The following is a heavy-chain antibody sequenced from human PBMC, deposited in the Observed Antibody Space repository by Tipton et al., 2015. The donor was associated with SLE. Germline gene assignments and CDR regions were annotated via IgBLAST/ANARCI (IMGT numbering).Heavy chain of an antibody. CDR1: GGSFSGYY. D-gene: IGHD3-3*01. V-gene: IGHV4-34*01. CDR3: ARGRRFLEWGYYYYGMDV. CDR2: INHSGST. Sequence: TLSLTCAVYGGSFSGYYWSWIRQPPGKGLEWIGGINHSGSTNYNPSLKSRVTISVDTSKNQFSLKLSSVTAADTAVYYCARGRRFLEWGYYYYGMDVWGQGTTVTVSS. J-gene: IGHJ6*02.